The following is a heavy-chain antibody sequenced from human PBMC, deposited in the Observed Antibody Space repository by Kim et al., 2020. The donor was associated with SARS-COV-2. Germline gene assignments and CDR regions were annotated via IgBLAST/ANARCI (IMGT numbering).Heavy chain of an antibody. CDR3: ARGLGSGSYYPTAFDY. Sequence: SETLSLTCAVYGGSFSGYYWSWTRQPPGKGLEWIGEINHSGSTNYNPSLTSRVTLSVDTSKNQFPLKLSSVTAADTAVYYCARGLGSGSYYPTAFDYWGQGTLVTVSS. D-gene: IGHD3-10*01. V-gene: IGHV4-34*01. CDR2: INHSGST. J-gene: IGHJ4*02. CDR1: GGSFSGYY.